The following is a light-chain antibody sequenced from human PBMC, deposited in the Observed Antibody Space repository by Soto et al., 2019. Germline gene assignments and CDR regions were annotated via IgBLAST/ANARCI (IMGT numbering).Light chain of an antibody. Sequence: EIVLTQSPATLSLSPVERATLSCRASQSVRSSLAWYQQNPGQAPRLLIYDASSRATGIPARFSGSGSGTDFTLTISSLEPEDFALYYCQQRDNWPLTFGGGTKV. CDR3: QQRDNWPLT. CDR1: QSVRSS. J-gene: IGKJ4*01. V-gene: IGKV3-11*01. CDR2: DAS.